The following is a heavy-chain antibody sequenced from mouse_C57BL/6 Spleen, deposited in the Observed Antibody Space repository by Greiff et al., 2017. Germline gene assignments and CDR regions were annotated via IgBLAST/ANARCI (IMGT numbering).Heavy chain of an antibody. J-gene: IGHJ2*01. CDR2: IFPGSGRT. D-gene: IGHD2-4*01. CDR3: AKRAYYDYDGYYFDN. V-gene: IGHV1-55*01. Sequence: QVQLQQPGAELVKPGASVKMSCKASGYTFTSYWITWVKQRPGQGLAWIGDIFPGSGRTNYNEKFTSKATLTVDTSSSTAYMQLSSLPSENSAVYYCAKRAYYDYDGYYFDNWGQGTTLTVAS. CDR1: GYTFTSYW.